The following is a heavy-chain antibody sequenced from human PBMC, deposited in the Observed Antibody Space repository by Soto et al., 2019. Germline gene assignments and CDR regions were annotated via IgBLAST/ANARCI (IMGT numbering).Heavy chain of an antibody. CDR1: GYSFTSYW. Sequence: PGESLKLSCKGSGYSFTSYWIGWVRQMPGKGLEWMGIIYPGDSDTRYGPSFQGQVTISADKSISAAYLQWSSLKASDTAMYYCARRAGPPDYYDSSGSNDAFDIWGQGTMVTVSS. CDR3: ARRAGPPDYYDSSGSNDAFDI. J-gene: IGHJ3*02. CDR2: IYPGDSDT. D-gene: IGHD3-22*01. V-gene: IGHV5-51*01.